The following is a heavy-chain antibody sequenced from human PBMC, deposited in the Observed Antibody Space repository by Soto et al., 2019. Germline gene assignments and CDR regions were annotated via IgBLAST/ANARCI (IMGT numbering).Heavy chain of an antibody. CDR1: GFTVSSNY. J-gene: IGHJ6*02. CDR2: IYSGGST. V-gene: IGHV3-53*01. Sequence: GGSLRLSCGASGFTVSSNYMSWVRQAPGKGLEWVSVIYSGGSTYYADSVKGRFTISRDNSKNTLYLQMNSLRAEDTAVYYCARRVTMVRGLIDYYYYGMDVWGQGTTAPVYS. CDR3: ARRVTMVRGLIDYYYYGMDV. D-gene: IGHD3-10*01.